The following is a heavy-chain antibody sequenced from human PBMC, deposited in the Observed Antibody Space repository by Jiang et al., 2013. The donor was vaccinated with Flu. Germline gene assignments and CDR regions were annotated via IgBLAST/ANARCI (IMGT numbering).Heavy chain of an antibody. J-gene: IGHJ4*02. CDR3: TRRVPLNYCTNGVCHFDY. D-gene: IGHD2-8*01. Sequence: EWVGRIRSKANSYATAYAASVKGRFTISRDDSKNTAYLQMNSLKTEDTAVYYCTRRVPLNYCTNGVCHFDYWGQGTLVTVSS. CDR2: IRSKANSYAT. V-gene: IGHV3-73*01.